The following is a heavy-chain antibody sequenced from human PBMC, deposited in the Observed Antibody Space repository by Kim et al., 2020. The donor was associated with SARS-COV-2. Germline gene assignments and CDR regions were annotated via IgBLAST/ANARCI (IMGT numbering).Heavy chain of an antibody. CDR2: T. CDR3: ARGDDSSGFDI. J-gene: IGHJ3*02. Sequence: TYYPGSVKGRFTISRENAKNSLYLQMNSLRAGDTAVYYCARGDDSSGFDIWGQGTMVTVSS. V-gene: IGHV3-13*01. D-gene: IGHD3-22*01.